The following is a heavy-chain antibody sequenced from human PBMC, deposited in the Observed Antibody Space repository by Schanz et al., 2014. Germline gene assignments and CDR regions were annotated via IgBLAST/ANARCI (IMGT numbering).Heavy chain of an antibody. J-gene: IGHJ4*02. CDR1: GFTFTTNA. CDR3: ARLDSSSWYPRY. V-gene: IGHV3-23*01. Sequence: EVQLLESGGGLVQPGGSLRLSCAASGFTFTTNAMSWVPQPPGKGLEWVSAISGNGGSTYFADSVKGRFTTSRDNGKKSMYLQRNSLRAEDTAVYYCARLDSSSWYPRYWGQGTLVTVSS. D-gene: IGHD6-13*01. CDR2: ISGNGGST.